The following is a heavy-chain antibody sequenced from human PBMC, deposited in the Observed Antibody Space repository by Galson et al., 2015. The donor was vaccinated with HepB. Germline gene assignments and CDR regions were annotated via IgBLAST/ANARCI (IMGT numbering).Heavy chain of an antibody. CDR3: AKDIALSSIAKNRDFYGMDV. V-gene: IGHV3-9*01. CDR1: GFTFDDYA. D-gene: IGHD6-6*01. CDR2: ISWNSGSI. J-gene: IGHJ6*02. Sequence: SLRLSCAASGFTFDDYAMHWVRQAPGKGLEWVSGISWNSGSIGYADSVKGRFTISRDNAKNSLYLQMNSLRAEDTALYYCAKDIALSSIAKNRDFYGMDVWGQGTTVTVSS.